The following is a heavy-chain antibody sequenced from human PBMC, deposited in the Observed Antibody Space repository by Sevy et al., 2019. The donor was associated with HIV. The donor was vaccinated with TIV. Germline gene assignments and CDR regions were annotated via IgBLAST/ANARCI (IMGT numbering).Heavy chain of an antibody. V-gene: IGHV3-23*01. CDR3: ARSMVRRVIITTYYYYGMDV. Sequence: GGSLRLSCAASGFTFSSYAMSWVRRAPGKGLEWVSGLSGFGGTTDYADSVRGRFSISRDNSKNTLYLLLNSLRAEDTAVYFCARSMVRRVIITTYYYYGMDVWGHGTTVTVSS. CDR1: GFTFSSYA. CDR2: LSGFGGTT. J-gene: IGHJ6*02. D-gene: IGHD3-10*01.